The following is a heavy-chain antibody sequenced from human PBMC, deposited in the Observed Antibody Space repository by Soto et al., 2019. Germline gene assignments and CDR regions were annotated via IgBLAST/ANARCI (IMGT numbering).Heavy chain of an antibody. CDR1: GLTFSIYA. CDR3: VKGEYYYDSSGYYPFDY. Sequence: GGSLRLSCSASGLTFSIYAMHWVRQAPGKGLEYVSSISTNGGSTDYADSVKGRFTISRDNSKNTVYLQMSSLRVEDTAVYYCVKGEYYYDSSGYYPFDYWGQGT. D-gene: IGHD3-22*01. V-gene: IGHV3-64D*06. CDR2: ISTNGGST. J-gene: IGHJ4*02.